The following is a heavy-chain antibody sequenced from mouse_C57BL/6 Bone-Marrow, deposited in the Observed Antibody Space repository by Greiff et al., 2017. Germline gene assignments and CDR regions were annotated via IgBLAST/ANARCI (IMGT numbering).Heavy chain of an antibody. CDR2: INPSTGGT. V-gene: IGHV1-42*01. CDR3: AINWDYLFDY. D-gene: IGHD4-1*01. CDR1: GYSFTGYY. Sequence: VQLQQSGPELVKPGASVKISCKASGYSFTGYYMNWVKQSPEKSLEWIGEINPSTGGTTSNQKFKAKATLTVDKSSSTAYMQLKSLTSEDSAVYYCAINWDYLFDYWGQGTTLTVSA. J-gene: IGHJ2*01.